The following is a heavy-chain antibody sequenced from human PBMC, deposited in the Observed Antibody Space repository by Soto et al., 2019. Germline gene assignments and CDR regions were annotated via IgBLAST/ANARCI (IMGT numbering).Heavy chain of an antibody. CDR1: GYTFTSYG. V-gene: IGHV1-18*01. CDR3: ARYDYSGYYFDY. D-gene: IGHD4-4*01. Sequence: ASVKVSCKASGYTFTSYGISWVRQAPGQGLEWMGWISAYNGNTNYAQKLQGRVTMTRDTSTTTVYMELSSLKSEDTAVYYCARYDYSGYYFDYWGQGNLVTVSS. J-gene: IGHJ4*02. CDR2: ISAYNGNT.